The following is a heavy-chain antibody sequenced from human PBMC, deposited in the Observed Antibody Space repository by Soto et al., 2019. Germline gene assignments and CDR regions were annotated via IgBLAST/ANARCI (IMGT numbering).Heavy chain of an antibody. Sequence: SETLSLTCAVYGGSFSGYYWSWIRQPPGKGLEWMGEINHSGSTNYNPSLKSRVTISVDTSKNQFSLKLSSVTAADTAVYYCARQRPDFDWLLPSFYYYYMDVWGKGATVTVSS. D-gene: IGHD3-9*01. CDR1: GGSFSGYY. J-gene: IGHJ6*03. CDR3: ARQRPDFDWLLPSFYYYYMDV. CDR2: INHSGST. V-gene: IGHV4-34*01.